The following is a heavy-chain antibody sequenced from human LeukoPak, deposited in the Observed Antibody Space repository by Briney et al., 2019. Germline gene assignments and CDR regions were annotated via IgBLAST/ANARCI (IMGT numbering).Heavy chain of an antibody. CDR3: ASHLDYYGSGSYIRADAFDI. J-gene: IGHJ3*02. CDR2: IYHSGST. Sequence: SETLSLTCTVSGYSISSGYYWGWIRQPPGKGLEWIGSIYHSGSTYYNPSLKSRVTISVDTSKNQFSLKLSSVTAADTAVYYCASHLDYYGSGSYIRADAFDIWGQGTMVTVSS. V-gene: IGHV4-38-2*02. D-gene: IGHD3-10*01. CDR1: GYSISSGYY.